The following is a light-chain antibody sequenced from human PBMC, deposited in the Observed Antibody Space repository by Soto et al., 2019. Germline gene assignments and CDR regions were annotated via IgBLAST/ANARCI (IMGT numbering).Light chain of an antibody. CDR2: EVT. CDR1: SSDVGSYDL. V-gene: IGLV2-23*02. J-gene: IGLJ2*01. Sequence: QSALTQPASVSGSPGQSITISCTGTSSDVGSYDLVSWYQQHPGKAPKLMIFEVTKRPSGISNRFSGSKSGNTASLTISGLQAEDEADYYCCSYAGSNTFVVLGGGTQLTVL. CDR3: CSYAGSNTFVV.